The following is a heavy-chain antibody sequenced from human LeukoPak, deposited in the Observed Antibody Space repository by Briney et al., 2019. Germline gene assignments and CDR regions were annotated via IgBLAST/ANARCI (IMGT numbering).Heavy chain of an antibody. D-gene: IGHD6-13*01. CDR2: ISHSGSTT. V-gene: IGHV3-48*04. J-gene: IGHJ4*02. Sequence: GGSLRLSCAASQFTFSSYGMNWVRQAPGKGLEWVSFISHSGSTTYYADAVKGRFTISRDNAKNSLYLQMNSLRADDTAVYYCARDDGSSWYPSFDSWGQGTLVTVSS. CDR3: ARDDGSSWYPSFDS. CDR1: QFTFSSYG.